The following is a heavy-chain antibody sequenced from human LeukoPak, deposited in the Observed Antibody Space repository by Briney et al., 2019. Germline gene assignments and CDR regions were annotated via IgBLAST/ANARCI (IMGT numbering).Heavy chain of an antibody. D-gene: IGHD4-17*01. V-gene: IGHV3-7*01. CDR3: AREGPSVTPYY. Sequence: GGSLRLSCAASGFTFSSYWMNWVRQVPGKGLEWVANIKQDGSEKYYVDSVKGRFTISRDNAKNSLYLQMNSLRAEDTAVYYCAREGPSVTPYYWGQGTLVTVSS. CDR1: GFTFSSYW. J-gene: IGHJ4*02. CDR2: IKQDGSEK.